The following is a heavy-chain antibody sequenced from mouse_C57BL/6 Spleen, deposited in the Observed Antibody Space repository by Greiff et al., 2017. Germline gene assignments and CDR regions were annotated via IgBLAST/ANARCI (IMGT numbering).Heavy chain of an antibody. J-gene: IGHJ4*01. D-gene: IGHD2-4*01. CDR1: GYTFTSYG. V-gene: IGHV1-81*01. Sequence: QVQLKQSGAELARPGASVKLSCKASGYTFTSYGISWVKQRTGQGLEWIGEIYPRSGNTYYNEKFKGKATLTADKSSSTAYMELRSLTSEDSAVYFYARFDYDYDAMDYWGQGTSVTVSS. CDR2: IYPRSGNT. CDR3: ARFDYDYDAMDY.